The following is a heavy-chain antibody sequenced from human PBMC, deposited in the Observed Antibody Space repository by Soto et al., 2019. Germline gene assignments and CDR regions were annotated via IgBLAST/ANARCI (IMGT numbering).Heavy chain of an antibody. CDR2: IIPIFGTA. CDR1: GGTFSSYA. V-gene: IGHV1-69*06. J-gene: IGHJ3*02. Sequence: QVQLVQSGAEVKKPGSSVKVSCKASGGTFSSYAISWVRQAPGQGLEWMGGIIPIFGTANYAQKFQGRVTITADKSTSTAYMELSSLRSEDTAVYYCARQRSTIFGVVISPDAFDIWGQGTMVTVSS. D-gene: IGHD3-3*01. CDR3: ARQRSTIFGVVISPDAFDI.